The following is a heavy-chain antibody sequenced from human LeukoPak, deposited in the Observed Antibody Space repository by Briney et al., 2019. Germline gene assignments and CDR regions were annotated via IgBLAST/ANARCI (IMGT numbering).Heavy chain of an antibody. J-gene: IGHJ4*02. Sequence: SQTLSLTCTVSGGSISSGGYYWSWIRQHPGKGLEWIGYIYYSGSTYYNPSLKSRVTIPVDTSKNQFSLKLSSVTAADTAVYYCARHTYGSSSFDYWGQGTLVTVSS. CDR2: IYYSGST. V-gene: IGHV4-31*03. CDR3: ARHTYGSSSFDY. CDR1: GGSISSGGYY. D-gene: IGHD6-6*01.